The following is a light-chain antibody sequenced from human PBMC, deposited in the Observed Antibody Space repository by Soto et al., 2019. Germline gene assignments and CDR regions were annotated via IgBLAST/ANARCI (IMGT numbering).Light chain of an antibody. V-gene: IGKV3-15*01. J-gene: IGKJ2*01. CDR3: HQYNNWPPYT. Sequence: ETVMTQSPVTLSVSPGERATLSCRASQSVSSNLAWYQQKPGQAPRLLIYGASNRVTGIPTRFSGSGSGTEFILTISSLQSEDFAVYYCHQYNNWPPYTFGQGTKLEIK. CDR2: GAS. CDR1: QSVSSN.